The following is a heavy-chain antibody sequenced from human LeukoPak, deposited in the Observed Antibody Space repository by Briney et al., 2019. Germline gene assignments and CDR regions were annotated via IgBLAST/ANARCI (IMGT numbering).Heavy chain of an antibody. V-gene: IGHV4-59*01. J-gene: IGHJ4*02. CDR2: IYYSGST. CDR3: ARGAANFDY. CDR1: GGSISSYY. Sequence: SETLSLACTVSGGSISSYYWSWIRQPPGKGLEWIGYIYYSGSTNYNPSLKSRVTKSVDTSKNQFSLKLSSVTAADTAVYYCARGAANFDYWGQGTLVTVSS. D-gene: IGHD2-15*01.